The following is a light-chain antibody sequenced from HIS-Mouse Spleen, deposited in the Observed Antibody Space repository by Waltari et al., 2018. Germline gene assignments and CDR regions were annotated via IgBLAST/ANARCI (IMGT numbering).Light chain of an antibody. CDR3: CSYAGSYTWV. CDR1: TSDVGWYYS. Sequence: QSALTQPRSVSGSSGQSVTLSCTGPTSDVGWYYSVSWSQQHPGKAPKLMIYDVSKRPSGVPDRFSGSKSGNTASLTISGLQAEDEADYYCCSYAGSYTWVFGGGTKLTVL. J-gene: IGLJ3*02. V-gene: IGLV2-11*02. CDR2: DVS.